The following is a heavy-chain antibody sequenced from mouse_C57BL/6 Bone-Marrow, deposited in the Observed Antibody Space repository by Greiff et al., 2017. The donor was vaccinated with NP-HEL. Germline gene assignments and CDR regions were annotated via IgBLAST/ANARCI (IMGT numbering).Heavy chain of an antibody. CDR2: IYPGGGYT. J-gene: IGHJ2*01. CDR1: GYTFTNYW. Sequence: QVHVKQSGAELVRPGTSVKMSCKASGYTFTNYWIGWAKQRPGHGLEWIGDIYPGGGYTNYNEKFKGKATLTADKSSSTAYMQFSSLTSEDSAIYYCARGPLLLRYFDYWGQGTTLTVSS. D-gene: IGHD1-1*01. CDR3: ARGPLLLRYFDY. V-gene: IGHV1-63*01.